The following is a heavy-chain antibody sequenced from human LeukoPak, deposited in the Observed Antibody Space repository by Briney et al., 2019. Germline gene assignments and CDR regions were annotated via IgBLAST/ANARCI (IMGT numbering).Heavy chain of an antibody. V-gene: IGHV4-34*01. Sequence: SETLSLTCAVYGGSFSGYYWSWIRQPPGKGLEWIGEINHSGSTNYNLSLKSRVTISVDTSKNQFSLKLSSVTAADTAVYYCARGPGANYYGSGSYYPWGQGTLVTVSS. J-gene: IGHJ5*02. D-gene: IGHD3-10*01. CDR3: ARGPGANYYGSGSYYP. CDR1: GGSFSGYY. CDR2: INHSGST.